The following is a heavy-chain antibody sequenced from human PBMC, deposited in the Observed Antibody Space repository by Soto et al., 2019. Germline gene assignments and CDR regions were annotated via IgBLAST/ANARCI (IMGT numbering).Heavy chain of an antibody. J-gene: IGHJ4*02. CDR1: GGAISSSNW. CDR2: ICHRGST. D-gene: IGHD6-19*01. Sequence: SETLSLTYAVSGGAISSSNWWSWVRQPPGTGLEWIGAICHRGSTNYTPSLKYRVTISVDKFQNQFSLKLSSVTAADTAVYYWARAQQWPYKFYYWGQGTLVTVSS. V-gene: IGHV4-4*02. CDR3: ARAQQWPYKFYY.